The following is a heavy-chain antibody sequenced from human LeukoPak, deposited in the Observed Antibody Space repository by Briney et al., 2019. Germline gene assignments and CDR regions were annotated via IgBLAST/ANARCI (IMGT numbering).Heavy chain of an antibody. D-gene: IGHD2-15*01. CDR2: IDHSGST. Sequence: PSETLSLTCAVYAGSFSDHYWSWIRQPPGKGLEWIGEIDHSGSTNYNPSLKSRVAISVDTSKNQFSLNLTSVTAADTAVYYCARGASYCSGGRCYLGYFDYWGQGTLVTVSS. V-gene: IGHV4-34*01. CDR1: AGSFSDHY. CDR3: ARGASYCSGGRCYLGYFDY. J-gene: IGHJ4*02.